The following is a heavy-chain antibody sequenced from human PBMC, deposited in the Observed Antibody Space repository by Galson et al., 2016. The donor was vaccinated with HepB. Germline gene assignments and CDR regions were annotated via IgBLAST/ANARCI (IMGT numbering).Heavy chain of an antibody. CDR1: GFTFSGYA. CDR2: IWYGGNST. V-gene: IGHV3-33*01. J-gene: IGHJ4*02. CDR3: ARLYSINRPCDY. Sequence: SLRLSCAASGFTFSGYAMRWVRQAPGKGLEWVAVIWYGGNSTYYADSVKGRFTISRDYSKNTLYLQMNSLRVEDTAVYYCARLYSINRPCDYWGQGTLVSVS. D-gene: IGHD6-13*01.